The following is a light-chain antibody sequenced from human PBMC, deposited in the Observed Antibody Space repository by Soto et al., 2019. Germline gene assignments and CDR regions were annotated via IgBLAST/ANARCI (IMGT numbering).Light chain of an antibody. CDR2: DNN. CDR1: SSNIGKNY. V-gene: IGLV1-51*01. J-gene: IGLJ1*01. CDR3: GTWDISLSAGWV. Sequence: QSVLTQPPSVSAAPGQKVTISCSGSSSNIGKNYVSWYQHLPGTAPKLLIFDNNNRPSGIPDRFSGSKSGTSATLGITGLQTGDEADYYCGTWDISLSAGWVFGTGTKVTVL.